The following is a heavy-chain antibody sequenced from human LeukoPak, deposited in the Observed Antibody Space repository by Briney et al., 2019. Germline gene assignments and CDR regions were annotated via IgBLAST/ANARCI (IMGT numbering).Heavy chain of an antibody. CDR1: GFTFSSYA. V-gene: IGHV3-30*04. CDR2: ISYDGSNK. CDR3: ARAPTTTDRY. Sequence: GGSLRLSCAASGFTFSSYAMHWVRQAPGKGLEWVAVISYDGSNKYYADSVKGRFTISRDNSKNTLYLQMNSLRAEDTAVYYCARAPTTTDRYWGRGTLVTVSS. J-gene: IGHJ4*02. D-gene: IGHD4-11*01.